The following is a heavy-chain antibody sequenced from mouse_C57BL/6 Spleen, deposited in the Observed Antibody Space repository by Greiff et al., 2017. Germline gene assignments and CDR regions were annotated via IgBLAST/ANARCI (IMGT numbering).Heavy chain of an antibody. CDR3: ASNLLLRPDYAMDY. CDR1: GFSLTSYA. CDR2: IWTGGGT. V-gene: IGHV2-9-1*01. J-gene: IGHJ4*01. Sequence: QVQLKESGPGLVAPSQSLSITCTVSGFSLTSYAISWVRQPPGKGLEWLGVIWTGGGTNYNSALKSRLSISKDNSKSQVFLKMNSLQTDDTARYYCASNLLLRPDYAMDYWGQGTSVTVSS. D-gene: IGHD1-1*01.